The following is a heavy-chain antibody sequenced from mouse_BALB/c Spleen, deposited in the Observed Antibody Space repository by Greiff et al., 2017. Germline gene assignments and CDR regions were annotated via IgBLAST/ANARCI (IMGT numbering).Heavy chain of an antibody. J-gene: IGHJ3*01. D-gene: IGHD4-1*02. CDR3: ARQLGH. Sequence: VQLKQTGPELVKPGASVKISCKASGYSFTDYIMLWVKQSHGKSLEWIGNINPYYGSTSYNLKFKGKATLTVDKSSSTAYMQLNSLTSEDSAVYYCARQLGHWGQGTLVTVSA. V-gene: IGHV1-39*01. CDR1: GYSFTDYI. CDR2: INPYYGST.